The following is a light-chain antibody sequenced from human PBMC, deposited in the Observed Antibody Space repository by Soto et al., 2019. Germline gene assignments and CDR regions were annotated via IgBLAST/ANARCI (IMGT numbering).Light chain of an antibody. J-gene: IGKJ1*01. CDR1: RDISNS. CDR3: QQTSAFPRT. CDR2: GAS. Sequence: DIQMTQSPSSVSASVGDRLTITCRASRDISNSLAWYQQTPGKAPKLLLRGASSLHRGVPSRFSGGGAGTEFTLTISSLQPEDFATYYCQQTSAFPRTFGQVTKV. V-gene: IGKV1-12*01.